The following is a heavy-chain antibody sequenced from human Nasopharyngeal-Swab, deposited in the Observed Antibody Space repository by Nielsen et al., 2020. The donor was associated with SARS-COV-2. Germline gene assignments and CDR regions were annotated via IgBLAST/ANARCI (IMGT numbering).Heavy chain of an antibody. CDR1: GFTFSSYE. J-gene: IGHJ4*02. CDR3: ARDGVGAYLYYFDY. Sequence: GGSLRLSCAASGFTFSSYEMNWVRQAPGKGLEWVAVIWYDGSNKYYADSVKGRFTISRDNSKNTLYLQMNSLRAEDTAVYYCARDGVGAYLYYFDYWGQGTLVTVSS. V-gene: IGHV3-33*08. D-gene: IGHD1-26*01. CDR2: IWYDGSNK.